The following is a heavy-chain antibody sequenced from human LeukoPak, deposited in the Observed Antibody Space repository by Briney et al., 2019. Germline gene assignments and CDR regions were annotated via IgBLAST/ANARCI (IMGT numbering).Heavy chain of an antibody. D-gene: IGHD6-13*01. J-gene: IGHJ6*02. CDR2: IWYDGSNK. CDR3: ARDGYSSSLDYGMDV. Sequence: GGSLRLSCAASGFTFSSYGMHWVRQAPGKGLEWVAVIWYDGSNKYCADSVKGRFTISRDNSKNTLYLQMNSLRAEDTAVYYCARDGYSSSLDYGMDVWGQGTTVTVSS. V-gene: IGHV3-33*01. CDR1: GFTFSSYG.